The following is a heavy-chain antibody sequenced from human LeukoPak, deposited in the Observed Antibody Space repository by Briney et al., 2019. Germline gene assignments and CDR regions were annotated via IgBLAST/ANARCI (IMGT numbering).Heavy chain of an antibody. CDR3: ARRGTSRSSYYFDY. Sequence: GGSLRLSCAASGFTFSSYEMNWVRQAPGKGLEGVSYISTSASTIYYADSVKGRFTSSRDNAKNSLYLQMNSLRAEDTAVYYCARRGTSRSSYYFDYWGQGTLVTDSS. J-gene: IGHJ4*02. V-gene: IGHV3-48*03. CDR2: ISTSASTI. CDR1: GFTFSSYE.